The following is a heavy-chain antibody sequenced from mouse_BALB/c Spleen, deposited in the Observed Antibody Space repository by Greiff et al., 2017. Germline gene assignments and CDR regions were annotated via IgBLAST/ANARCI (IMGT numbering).Heavy chain of an antibody. CDR1: GYTFTSYW. D-gene: IGHD2-4*01. J-gene: IGHJ2*01. V-gene: IGHV1S22*01. CDR3: TTGYDYDGGASFDD. Sequence: LQQPGSELVRPGASVKLSCKASGYTFTSYWMHWVKQRHGQGLEWIGNIYPGSGSTNYDEKFKSKGTLTVDTSSSTAYMHLSSLTSEDSAVYYCTTGYDYDGGASFDDWGQGTTLTVSS. CDR2: IYPGSGST.